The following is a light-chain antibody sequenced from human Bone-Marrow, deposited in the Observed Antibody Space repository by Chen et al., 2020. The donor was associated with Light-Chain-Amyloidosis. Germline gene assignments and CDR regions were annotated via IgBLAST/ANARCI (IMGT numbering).Light chain of an antibody. CDR3: SSYTITNTLV. CDR1: SSDVGGDNH. CDR2: EVT. Sequence: QSALTQPAPASGSPGQSITISCTGTSSDVGGDNHVSWYQQHPDKAPKLMIYEVTTRPSWVPDRFSGSKSDNTASLTISGLQTEDEADYFCSSYTITNTLVFGSGTRVTVL. V-gene: IGLV2-14*01. J-gene: IGLJ1*01.